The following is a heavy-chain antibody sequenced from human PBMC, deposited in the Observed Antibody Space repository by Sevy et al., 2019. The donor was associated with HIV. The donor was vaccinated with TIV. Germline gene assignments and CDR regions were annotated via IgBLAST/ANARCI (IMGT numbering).Heavy chain of an antibody. V-gene: IGHV1-2*02. J-gene: IGHJ4*02. Sequence: ASVKVSCQASGYSFTGQYMHWVRQAPGQGLEWMGWINPNSGATNYAQEFQGRVTMTRDTSISTAYMELSGLKFDDTAVYYCARDLRLRGCSYGSFDYWGQGTLVTVSS. CDR3: ARDLRLRGCSYGSFDY. CDR2: INPNSGAT. CDR1: GYSFTGQY. D-gene: IGHD5-18*01.